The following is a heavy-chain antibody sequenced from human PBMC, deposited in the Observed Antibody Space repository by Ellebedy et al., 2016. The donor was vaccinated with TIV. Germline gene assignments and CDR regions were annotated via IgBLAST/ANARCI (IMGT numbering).Heavy chain of an antibody. CDR2: IYSGGSI. CDR1: GITVSSNY. V-gene: IGHV3-66*01. D-gene: IGHD3-22*01. J-gene: IGHJ5*02. CDR3: ARVDSSGYYGSGWFDP. Sequence: PGGSLRLSCAASGITVSSNYMSWVRQAPGKGLEWVSVIYSGGSIYYADSVQGRFTISRDNSKNTLYLQMNSLRAEDTAVYYCARVDSSGYYGSGWFDPWGQGTLVTVSS.